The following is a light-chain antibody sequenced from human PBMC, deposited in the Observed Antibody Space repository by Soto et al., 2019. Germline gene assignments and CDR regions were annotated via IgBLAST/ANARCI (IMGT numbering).Light chain of an antibody. CDR3: QQYETFSGT. V-gene: IGKV1-5*01. CDR1: QSISTW. Sequence: IQMSQSPSTVSASVGDRVTITFRASQSISTWLAWYQQKPGKAPKLLIYDASALPRGVPSRFSGSGSGTKFTPTIASLQPDDFATYYCQQYETFSGTFGPGTKVDI. CDR2: DAS. J-gene: IGKJ1*01.